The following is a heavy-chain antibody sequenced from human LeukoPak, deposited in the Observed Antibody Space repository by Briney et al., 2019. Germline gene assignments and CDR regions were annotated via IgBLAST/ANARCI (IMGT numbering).Heavy chain of an antibody. J-gene: IGHJ5*02. CDR1: GGSISTSSYY. V-gene: IGHV4-39*01. CDR2: MFHSGST. Sequence: SETLSLTGTVSGGSISTSSYYWGWIRQPPGKGLEWIGSMFHSGSTYDNPSLRSRVTISVDTSKNQFSLKLSSVTAADTAVYYCARAYGSGSYFHWFDPWGQGTLVTVSS. D-gene: IGHD3-10*01. CDR3: ARAYGSGSYFHWFDP.